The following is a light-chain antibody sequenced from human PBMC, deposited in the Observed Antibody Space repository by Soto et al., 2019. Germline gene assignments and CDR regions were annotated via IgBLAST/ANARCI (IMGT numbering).Light chain of an antibody. V-gene: IGLV3-21*02. Sequence: SYELSQPPSVSVAPGQTARITCGGNNIGSYNVHWYQQKPGLAPALVVYDDRDRPSGIPERFSGSNSGNTAALTISRVEAGDEADYYCQVWDTTSDHFFFGTGTKV. CDR2: DDR. CDR3: QVWDTTSDHFF. J-gene: IGLJ1*01. CDR1: NIGSYN.